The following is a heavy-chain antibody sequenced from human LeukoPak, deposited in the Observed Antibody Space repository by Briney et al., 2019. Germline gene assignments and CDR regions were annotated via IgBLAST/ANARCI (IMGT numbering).Heavy chain of an antibody. CDR2: ITWDGGSK. V-gene: IGHV3-43*01. J-gene: IGHJ4*02. CDR1: GFTFDDYT. D-gene: IGHD5-18*01. Sequence: GGCLRLSCAASGFTFDDYTMHWVRQAPGQGLEWVSLITWDGGSKYYADSVKGRFTISRDNSKNTLYLQMNSLRAEDTAVYYCAKDRRYSYGGIFVYWGQGTLVTVSS. CDR3: AKDRRYSYGGIFVY.